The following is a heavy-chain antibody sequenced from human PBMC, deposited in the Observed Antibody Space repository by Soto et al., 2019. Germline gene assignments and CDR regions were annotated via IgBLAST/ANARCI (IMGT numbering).Heavy chain of an antibody. D-gene: IGHD2-8*02. CDR2: INHSGST. V-gene: IGHV4-34*01. CDR1: GGSFSGYY. J-gene: IGHJ4*02. CDR3: ARDKITGLFDY. Sequence: QVQLQQWGAGLLKPSETLSLTCAVYGGSFSGYYWTWIRQPPGTGLEWSGEINHSGSTNYNPSLKSRVNISVDTSKNQFSLKLTSVTAADTAVYYCARDKITGLFDYWGQGTLVTVSS.